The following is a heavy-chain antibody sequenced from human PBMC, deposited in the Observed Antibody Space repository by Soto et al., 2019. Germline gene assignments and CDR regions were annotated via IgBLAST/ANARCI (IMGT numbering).Heavy chain of an antibody. CDR3: AKGFDYGDTKHIDH. CDR2: ITNTGLTT. CDR1: GFGFSTHA. Sequence: GGSLRLSSAASGFGFSTHALTWVRQAPGKGLEWLSSITNTGLTTHYADSVKGRFTISRENSRNTLHLQMNNLRVDDTAIYYCAKGFDYGDTKHIDHWGQGTLVTVSS. J-gene: IGHJ4*02. V-gene: IGHV3-23*01. D-gene: IGHD4-17*01.